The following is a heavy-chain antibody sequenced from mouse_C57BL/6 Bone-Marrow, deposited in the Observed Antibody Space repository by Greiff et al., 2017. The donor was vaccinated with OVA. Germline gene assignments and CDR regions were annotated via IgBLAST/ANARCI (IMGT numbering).Heavy chain of an antibody. CDR1: GYTFTSYW. J-gene: IGHJ4*01. CDR3: AREKVTTVMDAMDY. Sequence: QVHVKQPGAELVKPGASVKLSCKASGYTFTSYWMHWVKQRPGQGLEWIGMIHPNSGSTNYNEKFKSKATLTVDKSSSTAYMQLSSLTSEDSAVYYWAREKVTTVMDAMDYWGQGTSVTVSS. V-gene: IGHV1-64*01. CDR2: IHPNSGST. D-gene: IGHD1-1*01.